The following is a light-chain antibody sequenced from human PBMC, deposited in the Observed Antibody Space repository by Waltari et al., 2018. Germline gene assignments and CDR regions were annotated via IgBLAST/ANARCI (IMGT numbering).Light chain of an antibody. Sequence: EIVLTQSPGTLSLSPGERATLSCRASQSITSNYLAWYQQRPGQAPRLLIYDASTRATGIPDRFSGSGSGTDFTLTISSLQSEDFAVYYCQQYNNWPPYTFGQGTKLDIK. CDR2: DAS. CDR3: QQYNNWPPYT. V-gene: IGKV3-20*01. J-gene: IGKJ2*01. CDR1: QSITSNY.